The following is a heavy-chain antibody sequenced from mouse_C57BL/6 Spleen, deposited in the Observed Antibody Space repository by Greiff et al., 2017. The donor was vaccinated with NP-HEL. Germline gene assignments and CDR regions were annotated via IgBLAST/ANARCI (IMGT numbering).Heavy chain of an antibody. CDR3: ARTGLYYGYDVGFDY. Sequence: QVQLQQSDAELVKPGASVKISCKVSGYTFTDHTIHWMKQRPEQGLEWIGYIYPRDGSTKYNEKFKGKATLTADKSSSTAYMQLNSLTSEDYAVYFCARTGLYYGYDVGFDYWGQGTTLTVSS. D-gene: IGHD2-2*01. J-gene: IGHJ2*01. CDR1: GYTFTDHT. V-gene: IGHV1-78*01. CDR2: IYPRDGST.